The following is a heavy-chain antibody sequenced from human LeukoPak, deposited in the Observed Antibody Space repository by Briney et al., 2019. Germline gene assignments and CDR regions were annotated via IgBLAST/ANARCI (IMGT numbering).Heavy chain of an antibody. CDR3: VRTPPNWGADF. Sequence: GASVKVSCKASGYTFTSYGISWVRQAPGQGLEWMGWISAYNGNTNYAQKLQGRVTMTTDTSTSTAYMELSSLRSEDSAVYYCVRTPPNWGADFWGQGTLVTVSS. D-gene: IGHD7-27*01. V-gene: IGHV1-18*01. CDR2: ISAYNGNT. CDR1: GYTFTSYG. J-gene: IGHJ4*02.